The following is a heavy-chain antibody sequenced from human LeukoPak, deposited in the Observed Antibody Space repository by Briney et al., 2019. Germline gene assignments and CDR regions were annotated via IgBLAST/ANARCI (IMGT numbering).Heavy chain of an antibody. J-gene: IGHJ4*02. CDR1: GFTFSNYW. D-gene: IGHD6-19*01. CDR3: YGVVAGDDFDS. Sequence: GGSLRLSCAASGFTFSNYWMGWVRQAPGKGLEWVANIKEDGSAKYYVDSVKGRFTISRDNAKNSLYLRMNSLRAEDTAVYYCYGVVAGDDFDSWGQGTLVTVSS. CDR2: IKEDGSAK. V-gene: IGHV3-7*01.